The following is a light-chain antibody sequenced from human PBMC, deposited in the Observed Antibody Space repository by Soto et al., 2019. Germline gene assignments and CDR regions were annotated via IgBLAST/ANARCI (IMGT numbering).Light chain of an antibody. CDR1: SSDVGAYNY. V-gene: IGLV2-8*01. Sequence: QSALTQPPSASGSPGQSVTISCTGSSSDVGAYNYVSWYQQHAGKAPKLVIYEVTKRPSGVPDRFSGSKSANTASLTVSGLQAEDEDYYYCTSFAPSNTGVFGGGTKLTVL. J-gene: IGLJ3*02. CDR3: TSFAPSNTGV. CDR2: EVT.